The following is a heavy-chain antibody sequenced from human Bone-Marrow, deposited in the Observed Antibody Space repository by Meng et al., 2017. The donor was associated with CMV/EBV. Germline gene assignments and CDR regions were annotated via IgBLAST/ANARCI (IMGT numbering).Heavy chain of an antibody. D-gene: IGHD3-10*01. Sequence: GGSLRLSCAASGFTFNSYGMHWVRQAPGKGLEWVAVIWYDGSNKYYADSVKGRFTISRDNSQNTLNLQMSSLRAEDTAVYYCAGGSGRDIDYWGQGTRVTVSS. CDR2: IWYDGSNK. CDR1: GFTFNSYG. CDR3: AGGSGRDIDY. V-gene: IGHV3-33*01. J-gene: IGHJ4*02.